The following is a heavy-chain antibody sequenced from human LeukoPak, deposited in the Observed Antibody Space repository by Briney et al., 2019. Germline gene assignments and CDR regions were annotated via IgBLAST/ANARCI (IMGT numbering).Heavy chain of an antibody. Sequence: ASVKVSCKASGGTFSSYAISWVRQAPGQGLEWMGGIIPIFGTANYAQKFQGRVTITADESTSTAYMELSSLRSEDTAVYYCARTLYYDFWSGYYDWGQGTLVTVSS. V-gene: IGHV1-69*13. J-gene: IGHJ4*02. D-gene: IGHD3-3*01. CDR1: GGTFSSYA. CDR2: IIPIFGTA. CDR3: ARTLYYDFWSGYYD.